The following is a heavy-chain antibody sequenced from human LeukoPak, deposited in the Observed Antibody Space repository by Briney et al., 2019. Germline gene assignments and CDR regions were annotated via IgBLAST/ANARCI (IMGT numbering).Heavy chain of an antibody. D-gene: IGHD1-26*01. CDR1: GFTFSSYW. J-gene: IGHJ1*01. CDR3: ARRTVGATTEYFQH. CDR2: IKQDGSEK. V-gene: IGHV3-7*01. Sequence: GESLRLSCAASGFTFSSYWMSWVRQAPGKGLEWVANIKQDGSEKYYVDSVKGRFTISRDNAKNSLYLQMNSLRAEDTAVYYCARRTVGATTEYFQHWGQGTLVTVSS.